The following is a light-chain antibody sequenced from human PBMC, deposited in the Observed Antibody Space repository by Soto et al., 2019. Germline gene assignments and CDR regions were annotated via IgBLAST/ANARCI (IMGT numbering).Light chain of an antibody. CDR2: DAF. J-gene: IGKJ4*01. V-gene: IGKV3-15*01. CDR1: QSIRRH. CDR3: QQYNAWPFT. Sequence: EIVVAQSPATLSGSQGERATLSCRVSQSIRRHLAWYRQRPGQAPRLLTYDAFSRATGVPARFSGSGSGTEFTLTISCLQSEDFAVYYCQQYNAWPFTFGGGTKVDIK.